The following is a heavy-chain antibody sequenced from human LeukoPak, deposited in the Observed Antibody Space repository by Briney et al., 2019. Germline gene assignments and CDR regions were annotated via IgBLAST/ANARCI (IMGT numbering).Heavy chain of an antibody. Sequence: GASVKVSCKASGGTFSSYAISWVRQAPGQGLEWMGRIIPILGIANYAQKFQGRVTITADKSTSTAYMELSSLRSEDTAVYYCARSDSSSGSIDYWGQGTLVTVSS. CDR1: GGTFSSYA. J-gene: IGHJ4*02. D-gene: IGHD6-19*01. V-gene: IGHV1-69*04. CDR2: IIPILGIA. CDR3: ARSDSSSGSIDY.